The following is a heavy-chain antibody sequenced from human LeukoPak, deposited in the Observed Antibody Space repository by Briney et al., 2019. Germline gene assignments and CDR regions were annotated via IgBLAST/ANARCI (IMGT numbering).Heavy chain of an antibody. D-gene: IGHD6-13*01. V-gene: IGHV3-30*04. CDR1: GFTFTTYA. CDR3: ARGAHFIAAAGRASPDY. J-gene: IGHJ4*02. Sequence: PGRSPRLSCAVSGFTFTTYAMHWARQAPGKGLEWVTFISYDGTKKYYADSVKGRFTISRDNSKNTLYLQMNSLRAEDTAVYYCARGAHFIAAAGRASPDYWGQGTLVTVSS. CDR2: ISYDGTKK.